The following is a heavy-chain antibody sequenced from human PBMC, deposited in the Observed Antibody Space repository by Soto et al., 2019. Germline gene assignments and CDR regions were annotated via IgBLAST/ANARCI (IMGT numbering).Heavy chain of an antibody. J-gene: IGHJ6*02. V-gene: IGHV3-30-3*01. CDR3: SRGDREDTAVVIGARPGEYGMDV. CDR1: GFTFSIYA. D-gene: IGHD2-15*01. CDR2: ISYDGARK. Sequence: QVQLVESGGGVVQPGRSLRLSCAASGFTFSIYAMHWVRQAPDKGLEWVAVISYDGARKAYANSVKGRFTISRDTSKNTLYLQMNSLRVEDTAAYYCSRGDREDTAVVIGARPGEYGMDVWGRGTTVTVSS.